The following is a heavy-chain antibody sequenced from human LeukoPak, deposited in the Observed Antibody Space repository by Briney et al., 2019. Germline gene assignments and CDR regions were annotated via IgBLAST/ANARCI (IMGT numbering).Heavy chain of an antibody. J-gene: IGHJ4*02. CDR2: IYTSGST. D-gene: IGHD3-16*01. Sequence: PSETLSLTCTVSGGSISSGSYYWSWIRQPAGKGLEWIGRIYTSGSTNYNPSLKSRVTISVDTSKNQFSLKLSSVTAADTAVYYCARYSWGFVLDYWGQGTLVTVSS. CDR1: GGSISSGSYY. V-gene: IGHV4-61*02. CDR3: ARYSWGFVLDY.